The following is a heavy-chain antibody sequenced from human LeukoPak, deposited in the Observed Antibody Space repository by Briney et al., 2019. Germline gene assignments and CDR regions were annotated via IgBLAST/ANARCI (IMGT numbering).Heavy chain of an antibody. D-gene: IGHD3-3*01. CDR2: MNPNSGNT. J-gene: IGHJ5*02. V-gene: IGHV1-8*03. Sequence: VASVKVSCTASGYTFTSYDINWVRQATGQGLEWMGWMNPNSGNTGYAQKFQGRVTITRNTSISTAYMELSSLRSDDTAVYYCARDSGTSYYDFWSAPGGIDWFDPWGQEPWSPSPQ. CDR3: ARDSGTSYYDFWSAPGGIDWFDP. CDR1: GYTFTSYD.